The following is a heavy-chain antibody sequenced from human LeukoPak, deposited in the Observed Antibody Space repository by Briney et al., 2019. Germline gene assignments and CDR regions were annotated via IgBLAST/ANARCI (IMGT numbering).Heavy chain of an antibody. CDR3: ARTSSGSYDAFDI. CDR2: INPSGGST. CDR1: GYTFTDYY. V-gene: IGHV1-46*01. J-gene: IGHJ3*02. Sequence: ASVKVSCKASGYTFTDYYMNWVRQAPGQGLEWMGLINPSGGSTSYAQKFQGRVTMTRDTSTSTVYMELSSLRSEDTAVYYCARTSSGSYDAFDIWGQGTMVTVSS. D-gene: IGHD3-10*01.